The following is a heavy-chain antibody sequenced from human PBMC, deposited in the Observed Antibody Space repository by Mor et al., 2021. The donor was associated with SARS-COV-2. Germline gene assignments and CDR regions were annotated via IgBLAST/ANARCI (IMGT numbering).Heavy chain of an antibody. CDR2: RSKANSYAT. CDR3: TRHEPPWGSADTGTWFDP. D-gene: IGHD4-17*01. Sequence: RSKANSYATAYAASVKGRFTISRDDSKNTAYLQMNSLKTEDTTVYYCTRHEPPWGSADTGTWFDPWGQGTLVTVSS. V-gene: IGHV3-73*01. J-gene: IGHJ5*02.